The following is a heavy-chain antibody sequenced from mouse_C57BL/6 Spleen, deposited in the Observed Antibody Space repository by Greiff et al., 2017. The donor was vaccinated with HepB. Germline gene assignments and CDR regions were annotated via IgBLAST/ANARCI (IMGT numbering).Heavy chain of an antibody. CDR1: GFTFTDYY. CDR3: ARSIYYDYDGAAWFAY. Sequence: EVKLVESGGGLVQPGGSLSLSCAASGFTFTDYYMSWVRQPPGKALEWLGFIRNKANGYTTEYSASVKGRFTISRDNSQSILYLQMNALRAEDSATYYCARSIYYDYDGAAWFAYWGQGTLVTVSA. V-gene: IGHV7-3*01. CDR2: IRNKANGYTT. J-gene: IGHJ3*01. D-gene: IGHD2-4*01.